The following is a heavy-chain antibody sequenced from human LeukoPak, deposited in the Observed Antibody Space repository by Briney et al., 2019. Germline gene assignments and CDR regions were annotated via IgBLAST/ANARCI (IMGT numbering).Heavy chain of an antibody. Sequence: GGSLRLSCAASGFTFSSYSMNWVCQAPGKGLEWVSSISSSSSYIYYADSVKGRFTISRDNAKNSLYLQMNSLRAEDTAVYYCARVVDDAFDIWGQGTMVTVSS. CDR3: ARVVDDAFDI. D-gene: IGHD2-21*01. V-gene: IGHV3-21*01. J-gene: IGHJ3*02. CDR1: GFTFSSYS. CDR2: ISSSSSYI.